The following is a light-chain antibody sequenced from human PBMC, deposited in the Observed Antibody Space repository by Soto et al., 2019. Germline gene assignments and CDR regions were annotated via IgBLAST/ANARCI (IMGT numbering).Light chain of an antibody. J-gene: IGLJ1*01. V-gene: IGLV2-14*01. Sequence: QSALTQPASVSGSPGQSITISCTGTSSDVGGYNYVSWYQQHPGKAPKLMIYDVSNRPSGVSNRCSGSKSGTTASLTISGLQAEDEADYYCSSYTSSSGVFGTGTKVTVL. CDR1: SSDVGGYNY. CDR3: SSYTSSSGV. CDR2: DVS.